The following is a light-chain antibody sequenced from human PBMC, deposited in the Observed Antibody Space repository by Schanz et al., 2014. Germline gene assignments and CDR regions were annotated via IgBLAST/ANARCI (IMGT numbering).Light chain of an antibody. CDR3: SSYAGTNFWV. CDR1: SSDVGGYNY. J-gene: IGLJ3*02. V-gene: IGLV2-8*01. CDR2: EVS. Sequence: QSALTQPPSASGSPGQSVTISCTGTSSDVGGYNYVSWYQQHPGKAPKLMIYEVSKRPSGVPVRFSGSKSGNTASLTVSGVPPEDEAYYYCSSYAGTNFWVFGGGTKLTVL.